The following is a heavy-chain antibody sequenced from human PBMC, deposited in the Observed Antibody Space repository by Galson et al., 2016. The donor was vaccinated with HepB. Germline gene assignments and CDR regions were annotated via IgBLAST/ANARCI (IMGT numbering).Heavy chain of an antibody. Sequence: SLRLSCAASGFAFNTYWMSWVRHAPGKGLEWVANIKQDASEKYYVDSVKGRFTISRDNSKNSLYLQMNSLTADDTAVYYCARDHRHCAPEPMGAQGTLVTVSS. V-gene: IGHV3-7*01. J-gene: IGHJ4*02. CDR2: IKQDASEK. CDR3: ARDHRHCAPEPM. D-gene: IGHD2-21*01. CDR1: GFAFNTYW.